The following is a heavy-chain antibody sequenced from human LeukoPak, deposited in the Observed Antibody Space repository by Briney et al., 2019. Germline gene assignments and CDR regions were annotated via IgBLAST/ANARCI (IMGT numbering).Heavy chain of an antibody. CDR1: GGSFSGYY. Sequence: PSETLSLTCAVYGGSFSGYYWSWIRQPPGKGLEWIGEINHSGSTNYNPSLKSRVTISVDTSKNQFSLKLSSVTAADTAVYYCARGSLERRTATDYFDYWGQGTLVTVSS. D-gene: IGHD1-1*01. CDR3: ARGSLERRTATDYFDY. CDR2: INHSGST. V-gene: IGHV4-34*01. J-gene: IGHJ4*02.